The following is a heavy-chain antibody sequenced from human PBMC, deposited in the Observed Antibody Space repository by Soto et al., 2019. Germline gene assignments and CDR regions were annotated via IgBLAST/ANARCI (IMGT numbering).Heavy chain of an antibody. CDR3: ARHLHSGWLYGFDV. V-gene: IGHV5-10-1*01. CDR2: IAPSDSYT. CDR1: GYNLGTYW. D-gene: IGHD6-19*01. J-gene: IGHJ6*02. Sequence: GESLNISFKVSGYNLGTYWISWVRQMPGKGLEWMGRIAPSDSYTYYSPSFQGHVTISADTSISTAYLQWSSLKASDTAVYYCARHLHSGWLYGFDVWRQGTTVTVSS.